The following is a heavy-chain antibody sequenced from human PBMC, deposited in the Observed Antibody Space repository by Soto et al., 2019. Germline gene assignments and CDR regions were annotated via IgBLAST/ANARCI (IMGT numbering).Heavy chain of an antibody. CDR3: ASKEPWPYSSSDR. D-gene: IGHD6-6*01. J-gene: IGHJ4*02. V-gene: IGHV3-48*03. Sequence: GGALRLSCSASGFTFSSYEMNWVRQAPGKGLEWVSYISSSGSTIYYADSVKGRFTISRDNAKNSLYLQMNSLRAEDTAVYYCASKEPWPYSSSDRWGQGTLVTVSS. CDR2: ISSSGSTI. CDR1: GFTFSSYE.